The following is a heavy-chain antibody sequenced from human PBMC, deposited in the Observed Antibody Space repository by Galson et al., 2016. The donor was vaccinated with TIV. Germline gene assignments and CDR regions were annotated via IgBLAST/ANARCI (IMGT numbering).Heavy chain of an antibody. Sequence: SLRLSCAASGFTFSSHWMTWVRQAPGKGLEWVANIEQDASEKYYGDSVKGRFTISRDNAENLIFLRMDSLRAEDTAVYFCARENFGGEPYDAFDIWGQGTVVTVSS. CDR3: ARENFGGEPYDAFDI. CDR2: IEQDASEK. CDR1: GFTFSSHW. J-gene: IGHJ3*02. D-gene: IGHD4-23*01. V-gene: IGHV3-7*01.